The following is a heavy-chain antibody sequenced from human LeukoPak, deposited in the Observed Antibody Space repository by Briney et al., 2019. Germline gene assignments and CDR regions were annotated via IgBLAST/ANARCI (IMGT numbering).Heavy chain of an antibody. CDR3: ARPYSGFDYP. Sequence: PSETLSLTCAVYGGSFSDNYWSWIRQSPGKGLEWIGEINHSGSTNYNPSLKSRVTISVDTSKNQFSLKMSSVTAADTALYYCARPYSGFDYPWGQGTLVTVSS. D-gene: IGHD5-12*01. V-gene: IGHV4-34*01. J-gene: IGHJ5*02. CDR1: GGSFSDNY. CDR2: INHSGST.